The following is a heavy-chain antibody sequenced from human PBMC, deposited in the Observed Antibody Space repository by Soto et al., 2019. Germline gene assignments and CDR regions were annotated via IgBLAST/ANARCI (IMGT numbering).Heavy chain of an antibody. CDR1: GGCISSTTYY. V-gene: IGHV4-39*01. J-gene: IGHJ6*02. Sequence: SETLSLTCTVSGGCISSTTYYWAWIPEPPGKGLEYIRSIYYSGSTYYNPSLQSRVNLSVDVSKNQFSLRLSSLNATDTDVYYCARLGTQLAPGYYYFGMDVWGRGTTVTVS. CDR3: ARLGTQLAPGYYYFGMDV. D-gene: IGHD6-6*01. CDR2: IYYSGST.